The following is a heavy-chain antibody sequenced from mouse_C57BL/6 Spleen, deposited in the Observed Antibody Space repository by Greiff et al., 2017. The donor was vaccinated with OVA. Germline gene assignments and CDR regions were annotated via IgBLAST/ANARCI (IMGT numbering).Heavy chain of an antibody. CDR3: ARSGTPCYFDY. J-gene: IGHJ2*01. D-gene: IGHD4-1*01. Sequence: QVQLKESGPELVKPGASVKISCKASGYAFSSSWMNWVKQRPGKGLEWIGRIYPGDGDTNYNGKCKGKATLTADKSSSTAYMQLSSLTSEDSAVYFGARSGTPCYFDYWGKGTTLTVSS. CDR1: GYAFSSSW. CDR2: IYPGDGDT. V-gene: IGHV1-82*01.